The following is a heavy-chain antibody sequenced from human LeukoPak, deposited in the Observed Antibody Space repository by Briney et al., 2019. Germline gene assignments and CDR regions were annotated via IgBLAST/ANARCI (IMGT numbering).Heavy chain of an antibody. D-gene: IGHD3-22*01. J-gene: IGHJ4*02. CDR1: GYTFTGYY. V-gene: IGHV1-2*06. CDR3: ARSTYYDSSGYYYFGY. CDR2: INPNSGGT. Sequence: ASVKVSCKASGYTFTGYYMHWVRQAPGQGLEWMGRINPNSGGTNYAQKFQGRVTMTRDTSISTAYMELSRLRSDDTAVYYCARSTYYDSSGYYYFGYWGQGTLVTVSS.